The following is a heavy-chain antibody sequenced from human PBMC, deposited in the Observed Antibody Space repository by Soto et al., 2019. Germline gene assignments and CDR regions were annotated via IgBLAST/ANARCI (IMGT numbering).Heavy chain of an antibody. CDR1: GASISGFY. V-gene: IGHV4-4*07. CDR2: IYATGTT. J-gene: IGHJ5*02. Sequence: QVQLQESGPGLVKPSETLSLTCTVSGASISGFYWSWIRKSAGKGREWIGRIYATGTTDYNPSLKSRVMMSVETSKKQFSLKLRSVTAADTAVYYCVRDGTKTLRDWFDPWGQGISVTVSS. CDR3: VRDGTKTLRDWFDP. D-gene: IGHD1-1*01.